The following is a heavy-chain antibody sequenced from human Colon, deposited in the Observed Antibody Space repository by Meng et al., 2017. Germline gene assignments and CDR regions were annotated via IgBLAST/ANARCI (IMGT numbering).Heavy chain of an antibody. CDR2: INGDGSII. J-gene: IGHJ4*02. D-gene: IGHD6-19*01. V-gene: IGHV3-74*01. CDR1: GFIFSDYW. CDR3: GTYTSGSYTPPPAD. Sequence: GESLKISCAASGFIFSDYWMLWVRQAPGKGLVWVSRINGDGSIINYADSVKGRFTISRDNAKNTLYLHMNSLRAEDTAVYYCGTYTSGSYTPPPADWGQGTLVTVSS.